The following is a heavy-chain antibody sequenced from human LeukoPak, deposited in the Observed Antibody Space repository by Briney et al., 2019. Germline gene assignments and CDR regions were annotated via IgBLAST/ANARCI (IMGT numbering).Heavy chain of an antibody. D-gene: IGHD3-22*01. J-gene: IGHJ4*02. V-gene: IGHV1-69*05. Sequence: ASVKVSCKASGGTFSSYAISWVRQAPGQGLEWMGGIIPIFGTANYAQKFQGRVTITTDESTSTAYMELSSLRSEDTAAYYCARGDLRESSGYYYPPDYWGQGTLVTVSS. CDR3: ARGDLRESSGYYYPPDY. CDR2: IIPIFGTA. CDR1: GGTFSSYA.